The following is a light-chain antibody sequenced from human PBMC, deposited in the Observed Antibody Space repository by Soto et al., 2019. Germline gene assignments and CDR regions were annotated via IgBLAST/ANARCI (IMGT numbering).Light chain of an antibody. Sequence: DIQMTQSPSSLSASVGDGVTITCRASLSIGNYLNCYQQKPGKAPKVLIYAASSLQSGVPSRFSGSGSGTDFTLTISSLQPEDFATYYCQQSYTTPRTFGQGTKVEIK. CDR3: QQSYTTPRT. J-gene: IGKJ1*01. CDR1: LSIGNY. CDR2: AAS. V-gene: IGKV1-39*01.